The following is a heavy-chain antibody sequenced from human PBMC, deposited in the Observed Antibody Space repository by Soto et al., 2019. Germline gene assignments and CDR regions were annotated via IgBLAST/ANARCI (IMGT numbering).Heavy chain of an antibody. Sequence: GGSLRLCCAASGFPFSIYEMNLVRQSPGKGLEWVSYISISGSTIYYADSVKGRFTISRDNAKNSPYLQMNSLRAEDTAVYYCARDGVLWFGELSVASDIWGQGTRGKVS. J-gene: IGHJ3*02. CDR3: ARDGVLWFGELSVASDI. D-gene: IGHD3-10*01. CDR2: ISISGSTI. CDR1: GFPFSIYE. V-gene: IGHV3-48*03.